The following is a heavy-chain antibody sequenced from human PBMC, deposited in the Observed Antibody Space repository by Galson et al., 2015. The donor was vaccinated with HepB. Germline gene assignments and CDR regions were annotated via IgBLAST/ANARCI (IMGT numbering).Heavy chain of an antibody. CDR1: GFTFSSYA. J-gene: IGHJ5*02. V-gene: IGHV3-30-3*01. CDR2: ISYDGSNK. CDR3: ARGGGVVVVAATHWFDP. D-gene: IGHD2-15*01. Sequence: SLRLSCAASGFTFSSYAVHWVRQAPGKGLEWVAVISYDGSNKYYADSVKGRFTISRDNSKNTLYLQMNSLRAEDTAVYYCARGGGVVVVAATHWFDPWGQGTLVTVSS.